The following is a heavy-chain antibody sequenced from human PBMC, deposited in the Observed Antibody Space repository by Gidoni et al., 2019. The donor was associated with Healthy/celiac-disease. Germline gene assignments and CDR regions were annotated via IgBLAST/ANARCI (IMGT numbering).Heavy chain of an antibody. D-gene: IGHD7-27*01. CDR3: AKDRVRKIWGVDYFDH. Sequence: QVQLVESGGGVVQPGRSLRLSCAASGFPFSSYGMNWVRQAPGKGLEWVAVISYDGSNKYYADSVKGRFTISRDNSKNTLYLQMNSLRAEDTAVYYCAKDRVRKIWGVDYFDHWGQGTLVTVSS. CDR2: ISYDGSNK. V-gene: IGHV3-30*18. J-gene: IGHJ4*02. CDR1: GFPFSSYG.